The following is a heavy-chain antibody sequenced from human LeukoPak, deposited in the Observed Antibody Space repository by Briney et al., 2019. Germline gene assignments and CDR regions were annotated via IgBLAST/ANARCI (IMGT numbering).Heavy chain of an antibody. J-gene: IGHJ5*02. D-gene: IGHD1-26*01. CDR1: GGTFSSYA. CDR2: INPNSGGT. CDR3: ARERHSGSYGGTDR. Sequence: ASVKVSCKASGGTFSSYAISWVRQAPGQGLEWMGWINPNSGGTNYAQKFQGRVTMTRDTSISTAYMELSRLRSDDTAVYYCARERHSGSYGGTDRWGQGTLVTVSS. V-gene: IGHV1-2*02.